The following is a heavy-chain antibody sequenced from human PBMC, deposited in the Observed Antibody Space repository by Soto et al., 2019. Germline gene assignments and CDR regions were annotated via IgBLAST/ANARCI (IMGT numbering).Heavy chain of an antibody. D-gene: IGHD6-6*01. CDR1: GFTFSNYA. J-gene: IGHJ6*03. CDR3: ARRARPDFYYMDV. V-gene: IGHV3-64*01. CDR2: ISSNGVGT. Sequence: PGGSLRLSCSASGFTFSNYAMHWVRQAPGKGLEYVSGISSNGVGTYYANSVQGRFTISRDNSKNTVYLQMGSLRPEDMAVYYCARRARPDFYYMDVWGKGTTVTVSS.